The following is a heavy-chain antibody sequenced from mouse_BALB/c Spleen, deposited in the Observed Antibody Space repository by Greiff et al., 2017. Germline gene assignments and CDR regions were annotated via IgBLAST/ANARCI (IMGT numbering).Heavy chain of an antibody. Sequence: EVQLVESGGGLVKPGGSLKLSCAASGFTFSDYYMYWVRQTPEKRLEWVATISDGGSYTYYPDSVKGRFTISRDNAKNNLYLQMSSLKSEDTAMYYCARSYRYDGGYAMDYWGQGTSVTVSS. CDR3: ARSYRYDGGYAMDY. V-gene: IGHV5-4*02. D-gene: IGHD2-14*01. CDR2: ISDGGSYT. J-gene: IGHJ4*01. CDR1: GFTFSDYY.